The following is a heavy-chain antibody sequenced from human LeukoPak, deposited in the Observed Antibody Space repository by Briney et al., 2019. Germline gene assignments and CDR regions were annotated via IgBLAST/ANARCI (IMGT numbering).Heavy chain of an antibody. CDR3: SKDRTTSGGAEGY. J-gene: IGHJ4*02. V-gene: IGHV3-23*01. D-gene: IGHD3-10*01. Sequence: GGSLRLSCAVSGFTFSSYVMNWVRQAPGKGLEWVSGSSGSGVTTYYADSVKGRFTISRDNSKNTLYLQMNSLRAEDTAIYYCSKDRTTSGGAEGYWGQGTLVTVSA. CDR2: SSGSGVTT. CDR1: GFTFSSYV.